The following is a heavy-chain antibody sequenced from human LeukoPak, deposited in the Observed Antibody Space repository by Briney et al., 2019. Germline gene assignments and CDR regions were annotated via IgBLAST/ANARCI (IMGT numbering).Heavy chain of an antibody. CDR2: IRSKAYGGTT. Sequence: GQSLRLSCTASGFTFGDYAMSWVRQAPGKGLEWVGFIRSKAYGGTTEYAASVKGRFTISRDDSKSIAYLQMNSLKTEDTAVYYCTRGGRLVYYFDYWGQGTLVTVSS. J-gene: IGHJ4*02. CDR3: TRGGRLVYYFDY. V-gene: IGHV3-49*04. CDR1: GFTFGDYA. D-gene: IGHD6-19*01.